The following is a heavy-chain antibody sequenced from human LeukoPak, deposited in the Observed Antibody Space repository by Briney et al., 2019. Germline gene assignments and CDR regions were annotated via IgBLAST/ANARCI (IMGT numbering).Heavy chain of an antibody. CDR2: IDTDGSFT. D-gene: IGHD1-26*01. Sequence: GGSLRLSCAASEFTFSSYWMHWVRQAPGKGLVWVSRIDTDGSFTSYADSVRGRFTISRDNAKNTLYLQMSSLRAEDTAVYYCIRGTVGAPGNDYWGQGTLVTVSS. V-gene: IGHV3-74*01. J-gene: IGHJ4*02. CDR1: EFTFSSYW. CDR3: IRGTVGAPGNDY.